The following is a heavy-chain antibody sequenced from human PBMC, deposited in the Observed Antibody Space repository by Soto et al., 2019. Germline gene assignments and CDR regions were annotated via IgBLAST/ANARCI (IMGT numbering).Heavy chain of an antibody. Sequence: EVQLLESGGGLVQPGGSLRLSCAASGFTFSSYAMSWVRQAPGKGLEWVSAISGSGGSTYYADSVKGRFTISRDHSKNTLYLQMNSLRAEDTAVYYCAKDRYDSSGYYYYYYGMDVWGQGTTVTVSS. J-gene: IGHJ6*02. D-gene: IGHD3-22*01. CDR1: GFTFSSYA. CDR2: ISGSGGST. V-gene: IGHV3-23*01. CDR3: AKDRYDSSGYYYYYYGMDV.